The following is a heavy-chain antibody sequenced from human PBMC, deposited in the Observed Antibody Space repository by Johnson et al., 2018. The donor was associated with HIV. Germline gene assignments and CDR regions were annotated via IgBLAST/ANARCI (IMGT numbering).Heavy chain of an antibody. V-gene: IGHV3-9*01. CDR1: GFTFDDYA. CDR2: IRWNSGST. J-gene: IGHJ3*02. Sequence: VQLVESGGGLVQPGRSLRLSCAASGFTFDDYAMHWVRQAPGKGLEWVSGIRWNSGSTSYAASVKGRFTISRDTSKNTLYLQMNSMRAEDTAVYYCAKDRPISGWFDAFDIWGQGTMVTVSS. D-gene: IGHD6-19*01. CDR3: AKDRPISGWFDAFDI.